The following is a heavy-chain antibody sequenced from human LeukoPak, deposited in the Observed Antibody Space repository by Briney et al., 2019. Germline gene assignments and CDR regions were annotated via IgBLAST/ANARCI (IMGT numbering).Heavy chain of an antibody. CDR2: IWYDGSNK. V-gene: IGHV3-33*01. CDR3: ARAVGPFDF. J-gene: IGHJ3*01. Sequence: GGSLRLSCAASGFIFSTYGMHWVRQAPGKGLEWVAVIWYDGSNKYYADSVKGRFTISRDNSKNPLNLQMNSLRAEDTAVYYCARAVGPFDFWGQGTMVTVSA. CDR1: GFIFSTYG.